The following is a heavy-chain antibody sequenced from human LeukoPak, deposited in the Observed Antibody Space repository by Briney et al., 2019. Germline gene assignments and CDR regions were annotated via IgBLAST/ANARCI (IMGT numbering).Heavy chain of an antibody. CDR3: AREGRTWIQLWPANWFDP. CDR2: INPNSDGT. CDR1: GYTLTGYY. D-gene: IGHD5-18*01. V-gene: IGHV1-2*02. J-gene: IGHJ5*02. Sequence: ASVKVSCKASGYTLTGYYIHWVRQAPGQGLEWMGWINPNSDGTNYAQKFQGRVTMTRDTSISTAYMELSRLRSDDTAVYYCAREGRTWIQLWPANWFDPWGQGTLVTVSS.